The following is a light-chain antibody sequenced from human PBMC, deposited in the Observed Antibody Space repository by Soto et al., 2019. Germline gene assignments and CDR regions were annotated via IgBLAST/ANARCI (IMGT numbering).Light chain of an antibody. CDR2: GAS. V-gene: IGKV3-15*01. CDR3: QQYNNLPLLT. CDR1: QTISAN. Sequence: IVVTQSPATLSVSPGERATLSCRASQTISANLAWYQQRPGQAPRLLIYGASTRATGIPARFSGSGSGTEFTLTISSLHSEDFAVYYCQQYNNLPLLTFGGGTKADIK. J-gene: IGKJ4*01.